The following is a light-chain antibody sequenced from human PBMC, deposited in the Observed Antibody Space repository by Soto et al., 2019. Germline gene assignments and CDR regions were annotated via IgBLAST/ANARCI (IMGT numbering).Light chain of an antibody. CDR3: GSWDSIRSDDV. J-gene: IGLJ1*01. CDR1: SSNIGGNS. CDR2: DDD. Sequence: QSVLTQPPSVSAAPGQRVTISCSGSSSNIGGNSVSWYQQLPGTAPKLLIYDDDKRPSGIPDRFSGSKSGTSATLGITGFQTGDEADYYFGSWDSIRSDDVFGAGTK. V-gene: IGLV1-51*01.